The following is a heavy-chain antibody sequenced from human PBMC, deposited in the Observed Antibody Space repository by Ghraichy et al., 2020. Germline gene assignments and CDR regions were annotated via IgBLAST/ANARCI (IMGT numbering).Heavy chain of an antibody. CDR1: TTYD. CDR2: MSPSSGKT. CDR3: ARNLYGSGIFED. Sequence: TTYDINWVRQATGQGLEWMGWMSPSSGKTGYAQKFQGRVTITRDTSINTAYMELSSLRSDDTAVYYCARNLYGSGIFEDWGQGTLVTVSS. J-gene: IGHJ4*02. D-gene: IGHD3-10*01. V-gene: IGHV1-8*03.